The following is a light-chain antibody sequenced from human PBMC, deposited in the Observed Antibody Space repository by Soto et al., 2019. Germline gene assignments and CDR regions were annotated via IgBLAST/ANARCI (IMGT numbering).Light chain of an antibody. Sequence: EIVLTQSPGTLSLSPGERATLSCRASQSVSSSYLAWYQQKPGQAPRLLIYGASSRATGIPDRFSGSGYGTDFTLTIIRLEPEDFAVYYCQQYGSSPGTFGQGTKLEIK. V-gene: IGKV3-20*01. CDR1: QSVSSSY. J-gene: IGKJ2*01. CDR2: GAS. CDR3: QQYGSSPGT.